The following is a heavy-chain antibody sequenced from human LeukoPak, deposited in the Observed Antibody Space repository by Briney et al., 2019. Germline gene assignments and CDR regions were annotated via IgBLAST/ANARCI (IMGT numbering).Heavy chain of an antibody. CDR2: ISWNSGSI. Sequence: GGSLRLSCAASGFTFDDYAMHWVRQAPGKGLEWVSGISWNSGSIGYADSVKGRFTISGDNAKNSLYLQMNSLRAEDTALYYCAKDKAGFDYWGQGTLVTVSS. J-gene: IGHJ4*02. CDR3: AKDKAGFDY. V-gene: IGHV3-9*01. CDR1: GFTFDDYA. D-gene: IGHD6-25*01.